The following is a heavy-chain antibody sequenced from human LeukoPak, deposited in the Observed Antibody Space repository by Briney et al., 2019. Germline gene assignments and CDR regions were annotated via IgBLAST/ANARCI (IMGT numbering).Heavy chain of an antibody. CDR2: ISYDGSNK. CDR3: AKDLYYYDSSGYTFDY. V-gene: IGHV3-30*18. D-gene: IGHD3-22*01. CDR1: GFTFSSYG. J-gene: IGHJ4*02. Sequence: GGSLRLSCAASGFTFSSYGMHWVRQAPGKGLEWVAVISYDGSNKYYADTVKGRFTISRDNSKNTLYLQMNSLRAEDTAVYYCAKDLYYYDSSGYTFDYWGQGTLVTVSS.